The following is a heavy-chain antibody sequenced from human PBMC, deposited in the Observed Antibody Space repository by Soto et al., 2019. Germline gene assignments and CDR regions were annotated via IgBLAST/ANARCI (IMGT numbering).Heavy chain of an antibody. CDR1: GFTFSSYA. CDR2: ISGSGGST. CDR3: ARRGSGSYDDY. D-gene: IGHD1-26*01. V-gene: IGHV3-23*01. Sequence: EVQLLESGGGLVQPGGSLRLSCAASGFTFSSYAMRWVRQAPGKGLEWVSAISGSGGSTYYADSVKGRFTISRDNSKNTLYLQINSLRAEETAVYYCARRGSGSYDDYWGQGTLVTVSS. J-gene: IGHJ4*02.